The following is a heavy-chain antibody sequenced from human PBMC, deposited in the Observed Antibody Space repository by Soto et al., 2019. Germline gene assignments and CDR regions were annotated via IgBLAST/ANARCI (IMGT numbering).Heavy chain of an antibody. J-gene: IGHJ4*02. CDR3: AKTPRLLWFGEYFDY. D-gene: IGHD3-10*01. V-gene: IGHV3-23*01. CDR2: ISGSGGST. CDR1: GFTFSSYA. Sequence: EVLLLESGGGLVQPGGSLRLSCAASGFTFSSYAMSWVRQAPGKGLEWVSAISGSGGSTYYEDSVKGRFTISRDNSKNTLYLQMNSLRAEDTAVYYCAKTPRLLWFGEYFDYWGQGTLVTVSS.